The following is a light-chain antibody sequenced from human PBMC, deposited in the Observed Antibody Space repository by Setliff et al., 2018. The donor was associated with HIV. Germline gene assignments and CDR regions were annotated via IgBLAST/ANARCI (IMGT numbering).Light chain of an antibody. J-gene: IGLJ1*01. CDR1: SSDVGGYNR. CDR3: SSYTSIITFV. CDR2: EVS. V-gene: IGLV2-18*02. Sequence: QSALTQPASVSGSPGQSITISCTGTSSDVGGYNRVSWYQQPPGAAPKLIIYEVSNRPSGVPDRFSGSKSGNTASLTISGLQAEDEALYFCSSYTSIITFVFGTGTKGTVL.